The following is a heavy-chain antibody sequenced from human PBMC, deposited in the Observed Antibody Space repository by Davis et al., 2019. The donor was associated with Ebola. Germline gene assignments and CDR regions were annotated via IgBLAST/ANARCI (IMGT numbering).Heavy chain of an antibody. CDR1: EYTFTAYY. V-gene: IGHV1-2*06. CDR2: INPNSGGT. CDR3: ARGPRITMIVVVISIDY. D-gene: IGHD3-22*01. Sequence: ASVKVSCKASEYTFTAYYIHWVRQAPGQGLEWMGRINPNSGGTNYAQKFQGRVTMTRDTSISTAYMELSRLRSDDTAVYYCARGPRITMIVVVISIDYWGQGTLVTVSS. J-gene: IGHJ4*02.